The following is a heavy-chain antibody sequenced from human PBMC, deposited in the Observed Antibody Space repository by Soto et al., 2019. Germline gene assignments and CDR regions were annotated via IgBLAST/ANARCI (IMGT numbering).Heavy chain of an antibody. J-gene: IGHJ5*02. CDR2: IYYSGST. D-gene: IGHD3-10*01. CDR1: GGSISSGDYY. Sequence: PSETLSLTCTVSGGSISSGDYYWSWIRQPPGKGLEWIGYIYYSGSTYYNPSLKSRVTISVDTSKNQFSLKLSSVTAADTAVYYCARGATMVRGVIGPYNWFDPWGHGTLVTVSS. CDR3: ARGATMVRGVIGPYNWFDP. V-gene: IGHV4-30-4*01.